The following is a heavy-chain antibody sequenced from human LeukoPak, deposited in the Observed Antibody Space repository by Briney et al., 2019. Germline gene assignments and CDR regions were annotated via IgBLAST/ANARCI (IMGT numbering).Heavy chain of an antibody. CDR1: GGSISSYY. D-gene: IGHD5/OR15-5a*01. V-gene: IGHV4-59*01. CDR2: IYYSGST. CDR3: ARDVVYDGRYYYGMDV. J-gene: IGHJ6*02. Sequence: SETLSLTCTVSGGSISSYYWSWIRQPPGKGLEWIGYIYYSGSTNYNPSLKSRVTISVDTSKNQFSLKLSSVTAADTAVYYCARDVVYDGRYYYGMDVWGQGTTVTVSS.